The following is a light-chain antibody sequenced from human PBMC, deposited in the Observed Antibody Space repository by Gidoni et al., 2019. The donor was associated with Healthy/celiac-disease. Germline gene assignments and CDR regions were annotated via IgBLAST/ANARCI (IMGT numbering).Light chain of an antibody. CDR3: SSYTSSSTRVV. CDR1: SSDVGGYNH. Sequence: QPALTQPASVSGSPGQSIPISRTGTSSDVGGYNHVSWYQQHPGKAPKLTIYEVSNRPSGVSNRFSGSKSGNTASLTISERQAEDEADYYCSSYTSSSTRVVFGGGTKLTVL. CDR2: EVS. V-gene: IGLV2-14*01. J-gene: IGLJ2*01.